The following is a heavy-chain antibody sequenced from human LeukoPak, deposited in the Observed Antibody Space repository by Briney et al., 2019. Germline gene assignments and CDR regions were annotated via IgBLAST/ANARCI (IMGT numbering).Heavy chain of an antibody. D-gene: IGHD3-10*01. J-gene: IGHJ6*03. V-gene: IGHV4-38-2*02. CDR1: GYSISSGYY. Sequence: SETLSLTCIVSGYSISSGYYWGWIRQPPGKGLEWIGSIYYSGSTYYNPSLKSRVTISVDTSKNQFSLKLSSVTAADTAVYYCARVNYGSGSLVAYYYYYYMDVWGKGTTVTISS. CDR2: IYYSGST. CDR3: ARVNYGSGSLVAYYYYYYMDV.